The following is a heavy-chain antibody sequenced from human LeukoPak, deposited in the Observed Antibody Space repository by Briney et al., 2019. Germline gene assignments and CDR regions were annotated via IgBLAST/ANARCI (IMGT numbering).Heavy chain of an antibody. CDR1: GDSVSSGTYY. CDR3: ARLQYYYDSNGYYSLYYFDY. CDR2: IYYSGST. V-gene: IGHV4-39*01. J-gene: IGHJ4*02. Sequence: SETLSLTCTVSGDSVSSGTYYWAWIRQPPGKGLEWIGNIYYSGSTYYNPSLRSRLTISLDTSKNQFSLTLSSVTAADTAVYYCARLQYYYDSNGYYSLYYFDYWGQGTVVTVSS. D-gene: IGHD3-22*01.